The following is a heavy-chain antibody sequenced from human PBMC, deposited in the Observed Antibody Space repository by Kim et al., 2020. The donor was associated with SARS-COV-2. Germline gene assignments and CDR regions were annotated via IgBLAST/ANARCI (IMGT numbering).Heavy chain of an antibody. CDR3: ARDWGADIVVVLDV. V-gene: IGHV1-2*06. J-gene: IGHJ6*02. CDR1: GYTFTGYY. D-gene: IGHD2-2*01. Sequence: ASVKVSCKASGYTFTGYYMHWVRQAPGQGLEWMGRINPNSGGTNYAQKFQGRVTMTRDTSISTAYMELSRLRSDDTAVYYCARDWGADIVVVLDVWGQGTTVTVSS. CDR2: INPNSGGT.